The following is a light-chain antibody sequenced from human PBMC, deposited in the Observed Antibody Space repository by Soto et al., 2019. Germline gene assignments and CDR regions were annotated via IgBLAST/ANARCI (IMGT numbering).Light chain of an antibody. CDR1: SGSIASNY. V-gene: IGLV6-57*01. CDR2: EDN. CDR3: QSYDATNQV. Sequence: NFMLTQPHSVSESPGKTVIISCTRSSGSIASNYVQWYQQRPGSSPTTVIYEDNQRPSGVPDRFSGSIDSASNSASLTSSGLETEDEADYFCQSYDATNQVFGGGTKVTVL. J-gene: IGLJ3*02.